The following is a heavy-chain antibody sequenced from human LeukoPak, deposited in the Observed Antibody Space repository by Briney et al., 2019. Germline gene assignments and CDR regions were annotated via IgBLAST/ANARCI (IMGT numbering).Heavy chain of an antibody. CDR2: ISYDGSNK. V-gene: IGHV3-30-3*01. CDR3: ARGPPGIAVAGTLVY. Sequence: PGRSLRLSCAASGFTLSSYAMHWVRQAPGKGLEWVAVISYDGSNKYYADSVKGRFTISRDNSKNTLYLQMNSLRAEDTAVYYCARGPPGIAVAGTLVYWGQGTLVTVSS. J-gene: IGHJ4*02. CDR1: GFTLSSYA. D-gene: IGHD6-19*01.